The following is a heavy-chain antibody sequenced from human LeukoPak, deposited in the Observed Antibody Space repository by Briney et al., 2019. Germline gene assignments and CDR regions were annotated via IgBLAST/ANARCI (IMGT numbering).Heavy chain of an antibody. CDR2: INHSGST. D-gene: IGHD3-10*01. CDR1: GGSFSGYY. Sequence: PSETLSLTCAVYGGSFSGYYWSWIRQPPGKGLEWIGEINHSGSTNYNPSLKSRVTILVDTSKNQFSLKLSSVTAADTAVYYCARRKTYYYGSGSYLGYWGQGTLVTVSS. CDR3: ARRKTYYYGSGSYLGY. V-gene: IGHV4-34*01. J-gene: IGHJ4*02.